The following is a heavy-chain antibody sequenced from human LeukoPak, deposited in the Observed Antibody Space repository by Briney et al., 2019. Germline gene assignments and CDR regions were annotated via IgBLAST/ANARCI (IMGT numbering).Heavy chain of an antibody. CDR2: TFYTGNT. D-gene: IGHD5-12*01. Sequence: SETLSLTCIVSGGSISSRDFYWGWIRQSPGRGLKWIGTTFYTGNTYYNPSLKSRLTISVDTSKNHFSLKLTSVTAADTAVYYCARLGSKVDNAFAIWGQGAMVTVSS. CDR1: GGSISSRDFY. CDR3: ARLGSKVDNAFAI. J-gene: IGHJ3*02. V-gene: IGHV4-39*02.